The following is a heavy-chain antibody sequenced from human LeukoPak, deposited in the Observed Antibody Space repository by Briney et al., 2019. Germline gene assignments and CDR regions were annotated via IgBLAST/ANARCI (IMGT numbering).Heavy chain of an antibody. CDR2: ISSSSSNI. D-gene: IGHD2-8*01. CDR1: GFTFSSYS. Sequence: GGSLRLSCAASGFTFSSYSMNWVRQAPGKGLEWVSSISSSSSNIYYADSVKGRFTISRDNAKNSLYLQMNSLRVEDTAVYYCARAVRYCTNGVCYDWFDPWGQGTLVTVSS. V-gene: IGHV3-21*01. CDR3: ARAVRYCTNGVCYDWFDP. J-gene: IGHJ5*02.